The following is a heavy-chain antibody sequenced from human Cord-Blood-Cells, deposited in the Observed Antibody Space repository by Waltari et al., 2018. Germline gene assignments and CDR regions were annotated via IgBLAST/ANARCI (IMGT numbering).Heavy chain of an antibody. V-gene: IGHV4-39*01. D-gene: IGHD3-10*01. CDR2: IYYSGST. CDR1: GGSISSSSYY. Sequence: LQLPESGPGLVKPSETLSLTCTVSGGSISSSSYYWGWIRTPPGKGLEWIGSIYYSGSTYYNPSLKSRVTISVDTSKNQFSLKLSSVTAADTAVYYCARQVWYGSGSYYNWFDPWGQGTLVTVSS. CDR3: ARQVWYGSGSYYNWFDP. J-gene: IGHJ5*02.